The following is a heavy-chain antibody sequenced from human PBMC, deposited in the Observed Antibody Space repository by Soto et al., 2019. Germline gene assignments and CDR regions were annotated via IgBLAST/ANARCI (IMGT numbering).Heavy chain of an antibody. CDR1: GYTFTSYG. J-gene: IGHJ3*02. CDR3: ARDPPLVIAAAGINDAFDI. V-gene: IGHV1-18*01. Sequence: QVQLVQSGAEVKKPGASVKVSCKASGYTFTSYGISWVRQAPGQGLEWMGWISAYNGNTNYAQKLQGRVTMTTDTSTSTAYMELRSLRSDDTAVYYCARDPPLVIAAAGINDAFDIWGQGTMVTVSS. D-gene: IGHD6-13*01. CDR2: ISAYNGNT.